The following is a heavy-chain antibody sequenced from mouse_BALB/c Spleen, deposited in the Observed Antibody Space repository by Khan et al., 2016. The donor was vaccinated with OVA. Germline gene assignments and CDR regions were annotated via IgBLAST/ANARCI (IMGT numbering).Heavy chain of an antibody. CDR2: IYPGTDNS. CDR1: GYIFTSYW. D-gene: IGHD3-3*01. CDR3: AREEAVYHFDH. V-gene: IGHV1S132*01. J-gene: IGHJ2*01. Sequence: QVQLQQSGAELVRPGASVKLSCKTSGYIFTSYWIHWIKQRSGQGLEWIARIYPGTDNSYYNEKFKDKATLTADKSSSTAYMQLSSLKSEDSYVYFCAREEAVYHFDHWGQGTTLTVSS.